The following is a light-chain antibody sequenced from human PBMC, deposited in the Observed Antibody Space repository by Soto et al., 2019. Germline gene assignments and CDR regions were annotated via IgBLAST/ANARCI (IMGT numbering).Light chain of an antibody. CDR2: SND. V-gene: IGLV1-44*01. CDR3: AVWDGSLNAYV. J-gene: IGLJ1*01. Sequence: QSVLTQPPSASGTPGQRVTISCYGSSSNIGSNTVNWYQQLPGTAPKLLIYSNDQRPSGVPDRFSGSRSGISVSLAISGLQSEDEAEYYCAVWDGSLNAYVFGIGTKVTVL. CDR1: SSNIGSNT.